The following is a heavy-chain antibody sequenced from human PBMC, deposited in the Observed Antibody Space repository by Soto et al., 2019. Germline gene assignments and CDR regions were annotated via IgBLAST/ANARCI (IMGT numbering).Heavy chain of an antibody. J-gene: IGHJ6*02. CDR1: GFTFGIHS. Sequence: GVLIPYCAGSGFTFGIHSMMWVRQAPGKGLEWVSFISGSGGSTYYADSVKGRFTISRDNSKKTLYLQMNSLSGEDTAVYYCGKGSAATNYFYYATDVWGQGTTVTVSS. CDR3: GKGSAATNYFYYATDV. V-gene: IGHV3-23*01. CDR2: ISGSGGST.